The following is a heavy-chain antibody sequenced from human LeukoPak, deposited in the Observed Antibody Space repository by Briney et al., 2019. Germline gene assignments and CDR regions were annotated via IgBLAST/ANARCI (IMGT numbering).Heavy chain of an antibody. D-gene: IGHD6-19*01. J-gene: IGHJ4*02. V-gene: IGHV3-7*04. CDR1: GFTFSSYS. Sequence: GGSLRLSCAASGFTFSSYSMAWVRQAPGKGLECVANIREDGSEEYCVDSVKGRFTISRDNSKNTLYLQMNSLRAEDTAVYYCARARSGWYLGQFDYWGQGTLVTVSS. CDR3: ARARSGWYLGQFDY. CDR2: IREDGSEE.